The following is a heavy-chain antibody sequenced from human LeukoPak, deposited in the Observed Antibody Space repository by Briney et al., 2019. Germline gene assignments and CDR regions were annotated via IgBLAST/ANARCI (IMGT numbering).Heavy chain of an antibody. CDR3: AKAGLTGLDY. J-gene: IGHJ4*02. D-gene: IGHD1-14*01. CDR1: GFSFSTYG. CDR2: IRYDGSNK. Sequence: PGGSLRLSCAASGFSFSTYGMHWFRQAPAKGLDWVTFIRYDGSNKHYADSVKDRFTISRDNSKITLYLKMNSLRAEATSLYYCAKAGLTGLDYWGQGTLVTVSS. V-gene: IGHV3-30*02.